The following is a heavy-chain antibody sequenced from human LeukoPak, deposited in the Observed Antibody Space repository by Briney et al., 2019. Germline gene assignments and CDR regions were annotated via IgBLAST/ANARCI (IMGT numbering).Heavy chain of an antibody. CDR3: ARGRRSHRFDP. V-gene: IGHV4-61*02. CDR1: GGSLSSSSYY. Sequence: SETLSLTCTVSGGSLSSSSYYWRWIRQPAGKGLEWIGRIYTSGSTNYNPSLKSRVTMSVDTSKNQFSLKLSSVTAADTAVYYCARGRRSHRFDPWGQGTLVTVSS. D-gene: IGHD1-14*01. J-gene: IGHJ5*02. CDR2: IYTSGST.